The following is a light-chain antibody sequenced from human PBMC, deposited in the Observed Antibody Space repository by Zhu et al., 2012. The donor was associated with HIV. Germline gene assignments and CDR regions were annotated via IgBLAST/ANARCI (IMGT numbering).Light chain of an antibody. CDR2: DTS. CDR3: QQRSSWPLT. CDR1: GSVRSF. Sequence: IVLTQSPATLSLSPGERATVSCRASGSVRSFLAWYQQKPGQAPRLLIYDTSKRATGIPASFSGSGSGTDFTLTISSLEPEDFALYYCQQRSSWPLTFGGGTKVEIK. V-gene: IGKV3-11*01. J-gene: IGKJ4*01.